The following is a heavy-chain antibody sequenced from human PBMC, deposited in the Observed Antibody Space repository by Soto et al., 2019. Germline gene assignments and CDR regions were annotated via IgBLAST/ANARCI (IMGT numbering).Heavy chain of an antibody. V-gene: IGHV4-39*01. Sequence: SETLSLTCAVSGGSVSGSYYYWAWLRQSPGKGPEWIGSVFHTGFTSHNPSLESRVSVSVDTSKSQFSLKLSAVTASDTAVYYCATSQKGYNWNYFDHWGQGALVTVSS. CDR3: ATSQKGYNWNYFDH. CDR1: GGSVSGSYYY. J-gene: IGHJ4*02. CDR2: VFHTGFT. D-gene: IGHD1-1*01.